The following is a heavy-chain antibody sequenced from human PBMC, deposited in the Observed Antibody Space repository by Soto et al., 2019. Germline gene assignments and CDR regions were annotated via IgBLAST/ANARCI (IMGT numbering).Heavy chain of an antibody. D-gene: IGHD3-22*01. CDR3: ARTPQIYDSSGYFQH. CDR2: ISYDGSNK. J-gene: IGHJ1*01. V-gene: IGHV3-30-3*01. Sequence: QVQLVESGGGVVQPGRSLRLSCAASGFTFSSYAMHWVRQAPGKGLEWVAVISYDGSNKYYADSVKCRFTFSRDNSKNTLDLQMNSLRAGDTAVYYCARTPQIYDSSGYFQHWGQGTLVTVSS. CDR1: GFTFSSYA.